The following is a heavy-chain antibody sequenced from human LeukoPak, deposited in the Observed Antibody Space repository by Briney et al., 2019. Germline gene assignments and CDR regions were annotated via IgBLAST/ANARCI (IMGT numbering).Heavy chain of an antibody. CDR1: GGSISSSVFN. V-gene: IGHV4-39*01. D-gene: IGHD3-3*01. CDR2: ISYSAST. Sequence: SETLSLTCTVPGGSISSSVFNSGWIRQPPGQRLEWLGVISYSASTYYNPSLKSRVTISVDTSKNQFSLKLSSVTAADTAVYYCARLTIFGVVAGLLDHYYCMDVWGKGTTVTVSS. CDR3: ARLTIFGVVAGLLDHYYCMDV. J-gene: IGHJ6*03.